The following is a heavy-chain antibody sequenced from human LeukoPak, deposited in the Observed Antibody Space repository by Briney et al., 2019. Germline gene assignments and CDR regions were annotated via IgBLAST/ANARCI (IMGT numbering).Heavy chain of an antibody. D-gene: IGHD6-6*01. CDR2: IYSRGST. J-gene: IGHJ4*02. CDR1: GGSISSGTDY. CDR3: ARGFGYSSSSVSYFDY. V-gene: IGHV4-61*02. Sequence: PSQTLSLTCTVSGGSISSGTDYWSWIRQSAGKGLEWIGRIYSRGSTNYNPSLKSRVTISVDTSKNQFSLQLNSVTPEDAAVYYCARGFGYSSSSVSYFDYWGQGILVTVSS.